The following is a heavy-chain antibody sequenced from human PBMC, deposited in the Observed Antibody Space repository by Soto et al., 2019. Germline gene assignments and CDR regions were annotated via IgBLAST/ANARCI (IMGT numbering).Heavy chain of an antibody. J-gene: IGHJ3*02. Sequence: VILVESGGGLVQPGGSLRLSCVASGFTFNNAWMRWVRQAPGKGLEWVGRIKSKTDGGTTDYTAAVEGRFTMSRDDSKYTVYLQIDRLKSEATALYYCTAGTTGDIWGQGTMVTVSS. CDR2: IKSKTDGGTT. CDR3: TAGTTGDI. V-gene: IGHV3-15*01. CDR1: GFTFNNAW. D-gene: IGHD4-17*01.